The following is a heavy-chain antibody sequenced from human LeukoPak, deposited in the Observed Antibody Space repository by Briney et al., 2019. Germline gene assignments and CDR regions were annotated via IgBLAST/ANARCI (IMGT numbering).Heavy chain of an antibody. CDR1: GFTFSSYA. J-gene: IGHJ4*02. CDR2: ISYDGSNK. V-gene: IGHV3-30-3*01. D-gene: IGHD2-2*02. Sequence: GGSLRLSCAASGFTFSSYAMHWVRRAPGKGLEWVAVISYDGSNKYYADSVKGRFTISRDNSKNTLYLQMNSLRAEDTAVYYCATHPATWDIVVVPAAIVDYWGQGTLVTVSS. CDR3: ATHPATWDIVVVPAAIVDY.